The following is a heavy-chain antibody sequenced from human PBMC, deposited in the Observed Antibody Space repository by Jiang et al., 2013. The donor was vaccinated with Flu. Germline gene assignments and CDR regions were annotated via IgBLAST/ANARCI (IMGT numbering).Heavy chain of an antibody. V-gene: IGHV1-58*02. CDR1: GFTFSNSS. CDR3: AAAVRLVDTDLNPTGYVDF. D-gene: IGHD5-18*01. Sequence: SGAEVKKPGTSVRVSCQASGFTFSNSSIQWVRQVSGQRLEWMGWLVVGSGYTDYSQKFQERVTFTRDMSTGTAYMELSSLRSEDTAVYFCAAAVRLVDTDLNPTGYVDFWGQGTLVTVSA. CDR2: LVVGSGYT. J-gene: IGHJ4*02.